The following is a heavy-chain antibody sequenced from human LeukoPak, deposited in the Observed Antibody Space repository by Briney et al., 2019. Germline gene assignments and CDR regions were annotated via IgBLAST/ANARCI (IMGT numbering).Heavy chain of an antibody. D-gene: IGHD2-15*01. CDR2: ISSSGSTI. Sequence: GGSLRLSCAASGFTFSSYEMNWVRQAPGKGLEWVSYISSSGSTIYYADSVKGRFTISRDNAKNSLYLQMNSLRAEDTAVYYCARDRYCSGGSRYYFDYWGQGTLVTVSS. CDR1: GFTFSSYE. CDR3: ARDRYCSGGSRYYFDY. V-gene: IGHV3-48*03. J-gene: IGHJ4*02.